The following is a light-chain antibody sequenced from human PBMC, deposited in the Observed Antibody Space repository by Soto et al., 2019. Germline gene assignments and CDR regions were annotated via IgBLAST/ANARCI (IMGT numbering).Light chain of an antibody. CDR3: QQYGSSPST. CDR2: GAS. Sequence: RRSRAPLSLSPVEIATPSCRASQSINSNLAWYQQKPGQAPRLLIHGASTRATGIPARFSGSGSGTDFTLTIIRLEPEDFAVYYCQQYGSSPSTFGQGTRLEI. CDR1: QSINSN. J-gene: IGKJ5*01. V-gene: IGKV3-20*01.